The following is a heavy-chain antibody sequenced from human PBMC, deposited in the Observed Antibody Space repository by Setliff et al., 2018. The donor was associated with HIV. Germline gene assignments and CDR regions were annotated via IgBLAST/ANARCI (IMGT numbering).Heavy chain of an antibody. Sequence: GASVKVSCKASGYTFTSFGISWVRQAPGQGLEWMGRISAYNGNTDHAQRLQGRVTMTTDTSTRTAYMELRSLRSDDTAVYYCARAAVAGPWRKLDYWGQGTQVTVSS. J-gene: IGHJ4*02. CDR3: ARAAVAGPWRKLDY. CDR2: ISAYNGNT. V-gene: IGHV1-18*01. CDR1: GYTFTSFG. D-gene: IGHD6-19*01.